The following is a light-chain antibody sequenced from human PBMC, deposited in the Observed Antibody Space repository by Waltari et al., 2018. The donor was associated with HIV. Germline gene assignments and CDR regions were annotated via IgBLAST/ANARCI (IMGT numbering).Light chain of an antibody. J-gene: IGLJ3*02. CDR2: QVS. V-gene: IGLV2-23*02. Sequence: QSALTRPASVSGSPGQSITISCTGTRGEVGSYTLVSLYQQHPGKAPKLMIYQVSKRPSGFSNRFSGSKSGNTASLTISGLQAEDEADYYCCSYAGSSTFVFGGGTKLTVL. CDR3: CSYAGSSTFV. CDR1: RGEVGSYTL.